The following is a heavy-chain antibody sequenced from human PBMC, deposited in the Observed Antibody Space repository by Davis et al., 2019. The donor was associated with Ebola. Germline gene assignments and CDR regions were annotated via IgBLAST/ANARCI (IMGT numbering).Heavy chain of an antibody. Sequence: HTGGSLRLSCAASGFSFSRYWMHWVRQAPGKGLVWVSRIKSDGSTISYADSVKGRFTISRDNAKNTLFLQMNSLRAEDTAVYYCARDGDNYSDLDHWGQGTLVTVSS. CDR1: GFSFSRYW. CDR3: ARDGDNYSDLDH. J-gene: IGHJ4*02. V-gene: IGHV3-74*01. D-gene: IGHD5-24*01. CDR2: IKSDGSTI.